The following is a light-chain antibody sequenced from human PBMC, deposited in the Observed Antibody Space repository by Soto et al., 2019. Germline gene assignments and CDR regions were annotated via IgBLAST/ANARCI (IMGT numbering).Light chain of an antibody. CDR2: GAS. Sequence: EIVMTQSPATLSVSPGERATLSCRASQSVSSNLAWYQQKPGQAPRLLIYGASSRATGAPDRFRGSGSGTDFTLTISRLEPEDFAVYYCQQYSSSHLTFGQGTKVDIK. J-gene: IGKJ1*01. CDR1: QSVSSN. V-gene: IGKV3-20*01. CDR3: QQYSSSHLT.